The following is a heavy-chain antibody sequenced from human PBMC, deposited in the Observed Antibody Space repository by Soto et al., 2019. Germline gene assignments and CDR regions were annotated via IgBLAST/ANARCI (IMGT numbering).Heavy chain of an antibody. CDR2: ISYDGSTT. D-gene: IGHD2-21*01. CDR3: AKDSTSLGGGDLGSRGCDP. Sequence: QVQLVESGGGVVQPGGSLRLSCAASGFIFSDYAMNWVRQAPGKGPEWVTIISYDGSTTYYADSVRGRFTTSRDNSQNTPYLQMKSLRADDTAVYYCAKDSTSLGGGDLGSRGCDPWCQGSLITVSS. CDR1: GFIFSDYA. J-gene: IGHJ5*02. V-gene: IGHV3-30-3*02.